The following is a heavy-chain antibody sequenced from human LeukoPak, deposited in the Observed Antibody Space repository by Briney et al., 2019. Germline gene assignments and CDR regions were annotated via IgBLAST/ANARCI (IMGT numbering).Heavy chain of an antibody. Sequence: GGSLRLSCAASGFTFGSYSMNWVRQAPGKELEWVSAISSSSTYMYYADSVKGRFTISRDNAKNSLYLQMNSLRAEDTAIYYCARGGYFDSSGYNCDYWAQGTLVTVSS. CDR3: ARGGYFDSSGYNCDY. V-gene: IGHV3-21*01. D-gene: IGHD3-22*01. CDR2: ISSSSTYM. J-gene: IGHJ4*02. CDR1: GFTFGSYS.